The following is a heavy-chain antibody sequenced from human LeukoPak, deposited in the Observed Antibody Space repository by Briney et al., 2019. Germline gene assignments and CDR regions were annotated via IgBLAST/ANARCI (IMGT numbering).Heavy chain of an antibody. J-gene: IGHJ3*02. Sequence: ASVKVSCKASGYTFTSYGISWVRQAPGQGLEWMGWISAYNGNTNYAQKLQGRVTMTTDTSTSTAYMELRSLRSDDTAVYYCARRPGYSYGLVSDAFDIWGQGTMVTVSS. CDR2: ISAYNGNT. CDR1: GYTFTSYG. V-gene: IGHV1-18*01. D-gene: IGHD5-18*01. CDR3: ARRPGYSYGLVSDAFDI.